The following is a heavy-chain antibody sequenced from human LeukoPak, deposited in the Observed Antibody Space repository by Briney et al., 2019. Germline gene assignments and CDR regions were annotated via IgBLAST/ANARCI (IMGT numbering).Heavy chain of an antibody. CDR2: IYTSGST. J-gene: IGHJ3*02. CDR1: GVSISTYY. D-gene: IGHD2-21*02. CDR3: ARLPGGDSSSVVAFDI. V-gene: IGHV4-4*07. Sequence: SETLSLICAVSGVSISTYYWSWIRQPAGKGLEWIGRIYTSGSTNYNPSLKSRVTMSVDTSKNQFSLNLRSVTTADTAVYYCARLPGGDSSSVVAFDIWGQGTMVTVSS.